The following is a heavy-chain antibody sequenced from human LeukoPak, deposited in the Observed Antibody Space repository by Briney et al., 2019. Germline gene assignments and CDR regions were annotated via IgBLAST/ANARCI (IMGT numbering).Heavy chain of an antibody. J-gene: IGHJ3*02. D-gene: IGHD3-3*01. CDR1: GGSISSSSYY. CDR2: IYYSGST. CDR3: AREEEWLSDAFDI. V-gene: IGHV4-39*07. Sequence: PSETLSLTCTVSGGSISSSSYYWGWIRQPPGKGLEWIGSIYYSGSTYYNPSLKSRVTMSVDTSKNQFSLKLSSVTAADTAVYYCAREEEWLSDAFDIWGQGTMVTVSS.